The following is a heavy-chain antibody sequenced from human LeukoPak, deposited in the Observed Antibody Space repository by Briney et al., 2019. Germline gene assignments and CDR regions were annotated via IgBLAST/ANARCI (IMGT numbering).Heavy chain of an antibody. CDR2: ISGSGSTI. CDR1: GFTFSSYE. J-gene: IGHJ4*02. D-gene: IGHD1-26*01. V-gene: IGHV3-48*03. CDR3: ARDGVGADGIDY. Sequence: PGGSLRLSCAASGFTFSSYEMNWVRQAPGKGLEWVSYISGSGSTIYYADSVRGRFTISRDNAKNSLYLQMNSLRAEDTAVYYCARDGVGADGIDYWGQGTLVTVSS.